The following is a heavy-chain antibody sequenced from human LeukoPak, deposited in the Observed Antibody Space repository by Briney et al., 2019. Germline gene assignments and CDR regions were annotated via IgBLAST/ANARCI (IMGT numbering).Heavy chain of an antibody. Sequence: KPSETLSLTCTVSGYSISSGYYWGWIRQAPGKGLEWIGSIYHSGITDYNPSLKSRVTISVDTSKNQFSLKLSSVTAADTAVYYCARGPHCGGGDCYSRGYYFDYWGQGTLVTVSS. D-gene: IGHD2-21*02. CDR3: ARGPHCGGGDCYSRGYYFDY. J-gene: IGHJ4*02. CDR1: GYSISSGYY. V-gene: IGHV4-38-2*02. CDR2: IYHSGIT.